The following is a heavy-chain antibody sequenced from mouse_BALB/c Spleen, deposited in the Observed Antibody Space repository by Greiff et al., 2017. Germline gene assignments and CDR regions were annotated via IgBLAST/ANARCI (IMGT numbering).Heavy chain of an antibody. D-gene: IGHD2-1*01. Sequence: EVKLMESGPGLVKPSQSLSLTCTVTGYSITSDYAWNWIRQFPGNKLEWMGYISYSGSTSYNPSLKSRISITRDTSKNQFFLQLNSVTTEDTATYYCARSGNLLAMDYWGQGTSVTVSS. CDR2: ISYSGST. CDR3: ARSGNLLAMDY. V-gene: IGHV3-2*02. CDR1: GYSITSDYA. J-gene: IGHJ4*01.